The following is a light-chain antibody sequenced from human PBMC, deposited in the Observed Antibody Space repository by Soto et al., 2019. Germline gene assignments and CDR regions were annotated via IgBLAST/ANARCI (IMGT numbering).Light chain of an antibody. CDR1: QSISSW. CDR3: QQYNSYLYT. V-gene: IGKV1-5*01. Sequence: DIQITQSPSTLSASVGDRVTITCGASQSISSWLAWYQQKPGKAPKLLIYDASSLESGVPSRFSGSGSGTEFTLTISSLQPDDFATYYCQQYNSYLYTFGQGTRLEIK. CDR2: DAS. J-gene: IGKJ5*01.